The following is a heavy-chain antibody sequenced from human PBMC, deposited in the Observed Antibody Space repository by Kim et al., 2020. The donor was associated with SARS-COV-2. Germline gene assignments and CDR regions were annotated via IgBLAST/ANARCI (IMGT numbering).Heavy chain of an antibody. J-gene: IGHJ4*02. D-gene: IGHD5-18*01. V-gene: IGHV3-74*01. CDR1: GFTFSSYW. CDR3: SRGKYNYASDS. CDR2: LNGDGITT. Sequence: GGSLRLSCATSGFTFSSYWMHWARQAPGKGLVWVSGLNGDGITTIYADSVKGRFTISRDNARNTLYLQMNSLRAEDTAVYYCSRGKYNYASDSWGQGTLVTVSS.